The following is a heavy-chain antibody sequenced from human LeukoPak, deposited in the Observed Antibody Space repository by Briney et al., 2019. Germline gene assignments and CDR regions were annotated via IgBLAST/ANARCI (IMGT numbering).Heavy chain of an antibody. V-gene: IGHV4-4*09. CDR3: ARQAYYSSSGGWTGFDY. CDR2: IYTSGST. CDR1: GGSINSYY. D-gene: IGHD3-10*01. J-gene: IGHJ4*02. Sequence: SETLSLTCTVSGGSINSYYWSWIRQPPGKGLECVGYIYTSGSTNYNPSLKSRVTMAVDTSKNQFSLKLTSVTAADTAVYYCARQAYYSSSGGWTGFDYWGQGTLVTVSS.